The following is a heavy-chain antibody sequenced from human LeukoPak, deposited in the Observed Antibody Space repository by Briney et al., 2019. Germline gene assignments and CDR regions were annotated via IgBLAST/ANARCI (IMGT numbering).Heavy chain of an antibody. CDR2: IRQDGGEK. D-gene: IGHD6-13*01. V-gene: IGHV3-7*01. CDR3: ARDGTAAGLYFDL. CDR1: GFTFTDYW. Sequence: PGGSLRLSCTVSGFTFTDYWMNWVRQAPGKGLEWVASIRQDGGEKTYVDSVRGRFTISRDNTKNSLYLQMSSLRAEDTAVYNCARDGTAAGLYFDLWGQGTLVTVSS. J-gene: IGHJ4*01.